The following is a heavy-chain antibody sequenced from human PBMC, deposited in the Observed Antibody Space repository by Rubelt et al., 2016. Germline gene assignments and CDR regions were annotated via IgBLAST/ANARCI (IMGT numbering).Heavy chain of an antibody. Sequence: QVQLQQWGAGLLKPSETLSLTCAVYGGSFSGYYWSWIRQPPGKGLEWIGEINHSGSTNYNPSLRGGVALSVKPSKNTFSLKLSPGTAADTAVYYWARGWGSSWYAYYYYYYMDVWGKGTTVTVSS. CDR1: GGSFSGYY. V-gene: IGHV4-34*01. CDR3: ARGWGSSWYAYYYYYYMDV. CDR2: INHSGST. J-gene: IGHJ6*03. D-gene: IGHD6-13*01.